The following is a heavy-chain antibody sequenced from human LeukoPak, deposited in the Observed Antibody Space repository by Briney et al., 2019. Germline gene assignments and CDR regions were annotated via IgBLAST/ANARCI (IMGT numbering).Heavy chain of an antibody. J-gene: IGHJ4*02. CDR1: GFTVSSNY. CDR3: AREEITYYYGSGSYSTDY. V-gene: IGHV3-53*01. CDR2: IYSGGST. Sequence: GGSLRLSCAASGFTVSSNYMSWVRQAPGKGLEWVSVIYSGGSTYYADSVKGRFTISRDNSKNTLYLQMNSLRAEDTAVYYCAREEITYYYGSGSYSTDYWGQGTLVTVSS. D-gene: IGHD3-10*01.